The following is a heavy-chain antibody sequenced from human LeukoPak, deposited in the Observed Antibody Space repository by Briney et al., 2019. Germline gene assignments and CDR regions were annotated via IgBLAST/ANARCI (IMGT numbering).Heavy chain of an antibody. Sequence: GGSLRLSCAASGFTFSSYWMSWVRQAPGKGLEWVANIKQDGSEKYYVDSVKGRFTISRDNAKNSLYLQMNSLRAEDTAVYYCARDKIAARSAYYGMDVWGQGTTVTVSS. D-gene: IGHD6-6*01. J-gene: IGHJ6*02. CDR3: ARDKIAARSAYYGMDV. CDR1: GFTFSSYW. V-gene: IGHV3-7*01. CDR2: IKQDGSEK.